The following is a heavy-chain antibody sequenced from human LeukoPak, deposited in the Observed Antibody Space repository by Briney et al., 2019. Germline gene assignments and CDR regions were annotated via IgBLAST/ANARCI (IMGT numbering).Heavy chain of an antibody. Sequence: SGTLSLTCAVSGGSISSSNWWTWVRQPPGKGLEWIGEIYHSGNTNYNSSLKTRVTMSIDKSNNQFSLKLSSVTTADTAVYYCARDSSSSWGFDPWGQGTLVTVPS. D-gene: IGHD6-13*01. CDR1: GGSISSSNW. CDR3: ARDSSSSWGFDP. J-gene: IGHJ5*02. V-gene: IGHV4-4*02. CDR2: IYHSGNT.